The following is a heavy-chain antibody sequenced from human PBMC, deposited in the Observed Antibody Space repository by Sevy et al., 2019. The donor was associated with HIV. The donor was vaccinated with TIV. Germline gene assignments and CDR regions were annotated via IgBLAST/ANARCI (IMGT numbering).Heavy chain of an antibody. CDR1: GFTVNSNY. CDR3: ARLSVYYYDSDGYYTTVKAFDI. V-gene: IGHV3-53*01. CDR2: IYTGDNT. D-gene: IGHD3-22*01. Sequence: GGSRRLSCAATGFTVNSNYMSWVRQAPGKGLEWVSIIYTGDNTYYTDSVKGRFTISRDNSKNTLYLQMNSLRAEDTAVYYCARLSVYYYDSDGYYTTVKAFDIWGQGTMVTVSS. J-gene: IGHJ3*02.